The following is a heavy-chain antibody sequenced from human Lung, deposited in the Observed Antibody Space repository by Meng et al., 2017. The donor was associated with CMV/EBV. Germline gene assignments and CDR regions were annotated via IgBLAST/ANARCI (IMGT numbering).Heavy chain of an antibody. Sequence: SVXVSCKASGYTFNGYNMHWVRQAPGQGLEWMGWINPNSGSTNYAQRFQGRVTLTIDTSISTAYMELSRLKSDDTAVYFCARLYHTILGTGYYYGMDVWGQGTTVTVSS. CDR2: INPNSGST. V-gene: IGHV1-2*02. CDR1: GYTFNGYN. D-gene: IGHD3/OR15-3a*01. CDR3: ARLYHTILGTGYYYGMDV. J-gene: IGHJ6*02.